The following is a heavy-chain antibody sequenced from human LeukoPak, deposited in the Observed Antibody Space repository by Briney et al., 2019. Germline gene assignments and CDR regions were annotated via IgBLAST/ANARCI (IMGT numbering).Heavy chain of an antibody. J-gene: IGHJ3*02. CDR2: IYHSGST. CDR1: GGSISSGGYS. D-gene: IGHD3-22*01. V-gene: IGHV4-30-2*01. CDR3: ARDNYYYDSSGYYYKDAFDI. Sequence: SETLSPTCAVSGGSISSGGYSWSWIRQPPGKGLEWIGYIYHSGSTYYNPSLKSRVTISVDRSKNQFSLKLSSVTAADTAVYYCARDNYYYDSSGYYYKDAFDIWGQGTMVTVSS.